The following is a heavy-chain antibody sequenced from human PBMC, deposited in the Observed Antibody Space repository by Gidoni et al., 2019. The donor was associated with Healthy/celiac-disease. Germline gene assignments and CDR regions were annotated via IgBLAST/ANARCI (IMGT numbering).Heavy chain of an antibody. D-gene: IGHD6-19*01. J-gene: IGHJ6*02. CDR3: ARDITLREQWPYYYYGMDV. V-gene: IGHV3-48*01. CDR2: ISSSSSNI. CDR1: GFIFSSYS. Sequence: EVQLVESGGNLVKHGGSLRLFCAASGFIFSSYSTNWVRQDPGKGLEWVAYISSSSSNIYYADSVKGRFTISRDNAKNSLYLQMNSLRAEDTAVYYCARDITLREQWPYYYYGMDVWGQGTTVTVSS.